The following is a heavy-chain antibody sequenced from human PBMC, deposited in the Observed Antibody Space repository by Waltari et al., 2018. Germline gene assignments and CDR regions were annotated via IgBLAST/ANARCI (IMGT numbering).Heavy chain of an antibody. J-gene: IGHJ4*02. CDR2: IKQDGSEK. CDR1: GFTLSSYW. V-gene: IGHV3-7*01. Sequence: EVQLVESGGGLVPPGGSLRLSCAASGFTLSSYWMSWVRQAPGKGLEWVANIKQDGSEKYYVDSVKGRFTISRDNAKNSLYLQMNSLRAEDTAVYYCARRGSIAARGYFDYWGQGTLVTVSS. CDR3: ARRGSIAARGYFDY. D-gene: IGHD6-6*01.